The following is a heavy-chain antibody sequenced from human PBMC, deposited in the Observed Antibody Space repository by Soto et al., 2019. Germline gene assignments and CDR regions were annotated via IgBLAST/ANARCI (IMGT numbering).Heavy chain of an antibody. CDR1: GYTFTGYY. Sequence: QVQLVQSGAEVKKPGASVKVSCKASGYTFTGYYMHWVRQAPGQGLEWMGWINPNSGGTNYAQKFQSWVTMTRDTSISTAYMELSRLRSDDTAVYYCARANRDHLGELSFHYWGQGTLVTVSS. V-gene: IGHV1-2*04. J-gene: IGHJ4*02. D-gene: IGHD3-16*02. CDR2: INPNSGGT. CDR3: ARANRDHLGELSFHY.